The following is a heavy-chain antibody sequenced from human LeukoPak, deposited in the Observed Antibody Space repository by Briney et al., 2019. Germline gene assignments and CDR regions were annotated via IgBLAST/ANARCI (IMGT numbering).Heavy chain of an antibody. CDR2: IYHSGRT. V-gene: IGHV4-38-2*01. CDR1: GFAFNTYS. CDR3: ARLYLPATRLDY. D-gene: IGHD5-24*01. Sequence: GSLRLSCAASGFAFNTYSMNWVRQAPGKGLEWIGSIYHSGRTFYNPSLKSRVTISVDTSKNQFSLKLTSVTAADTAVYYCARLYLPATRLDYWGQGTLVTVSS. J-gene: IGHJ4*02.